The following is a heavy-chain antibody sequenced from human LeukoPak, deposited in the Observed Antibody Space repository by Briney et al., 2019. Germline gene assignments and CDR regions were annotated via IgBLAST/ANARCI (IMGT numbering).Heavy chain of an antibody. J-gene: IGHJ6*02. CDR1: GFTFSSYS. D-gene: IGHD6-19*01. V-gene: IGHV3-64*01. CDR2: ISSNGGST. Sequence: GGSLRLSCAASGFTFSSYSMNWVRQAPGKGLEYVSAISSNGGSTYYANSVKGRFTISRDNSKNTPYLQMGSLRAEDMAVYYCARGYSSGWYYYYGMDVWGQGTTVTVSS. CDR3: ARGYSSGWYYYYGMDV.